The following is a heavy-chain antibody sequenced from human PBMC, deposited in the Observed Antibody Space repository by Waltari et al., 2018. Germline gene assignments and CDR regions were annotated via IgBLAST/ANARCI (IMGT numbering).Heavy chain of an antibody. J-gene: IGHJ4*02. V-gene: IGHV4-38-2*01. CDR3: ARVGYSYGNVY. CDR1: GYSISSGYY. CDR2: IYHSGST. D-gene: IGHD5-18*01. Sequence: QVQLQESGPGLVKPSETLSLTCAVSGYSISSGYYWGWIRQPPGKGLEWIGSIYHSGSTYYNPSLKSRVTISVDTSKNQFSLKLSSVTAADTAVYYCARVGYSYGNVYWGQGTLVTVSS.